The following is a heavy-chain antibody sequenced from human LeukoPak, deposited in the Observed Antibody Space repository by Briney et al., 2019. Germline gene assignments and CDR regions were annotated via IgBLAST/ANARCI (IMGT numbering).Heavy chain of an antibody. V-gene: IGHV4-59*08. J-gene: IGHJ4*02. Sequence: SETLSLTCAVSGGSISSHYWNWIRQPPGKGLEWIGFIYYSGTTKYNPSLKSRVTISADTSKSQFSLKLSSVTAADTAVYYCARQADDSSSSLVYFDYWGQGTLVTVSS. CDR2: IYYSGTT. CDR1: GGSISSHY. D-gene: IGHD6-6*01. CDR3: ARQADDSSSSLVYFDY.